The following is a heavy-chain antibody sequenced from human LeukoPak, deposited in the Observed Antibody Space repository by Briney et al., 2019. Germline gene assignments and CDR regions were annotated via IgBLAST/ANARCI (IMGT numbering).Heavy chain of an antibody. CDR2: ISSSSSYI. D-gene: IGHD4-17*01. CDR1: GFTFISYS. J-gene: IGHJ4*02. CDR3: ARDVDYGDYGADY. V-gene: IGHV3-21*01. Sequence: GSLRLSCAASGFTFISYSMNWVRQAPGKGLEWVSSISSSSSYIYYADSVKGRFTISRDNAKNSLYLQMNSLRAEDTAVYYCARDVDYGDYGADYWGQGTLVTVSS.